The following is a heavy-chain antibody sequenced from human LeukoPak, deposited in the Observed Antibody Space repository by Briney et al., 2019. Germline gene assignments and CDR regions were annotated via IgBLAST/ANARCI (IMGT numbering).Heavy chain of an antibody. J-gene: IGHJ4*02. CDR2: ISAYTGIT. V-gene: IGHV1-18*01. CDR3: AREVSTLFDY. D-gene: IGHD5/OR15-5a*01. CDR1: GYTFTSYG. Sequence: ASVKVSCKASGYTFTSYGISWVRQAPGEGLEWMGWISAYTGITNYAQKLQGRVTMTTDTSTSTAYMELRSLRSDDTAVYYCAREVSTLFDYWGQGTLVTVSS.